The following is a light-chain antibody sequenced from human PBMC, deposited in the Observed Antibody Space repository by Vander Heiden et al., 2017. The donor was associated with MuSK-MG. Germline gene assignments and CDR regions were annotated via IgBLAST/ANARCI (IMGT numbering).Light chain of an antibody. Sequence: DIQFTQSPSFLSASVGDRVTITCRASQGISSYLVWYQQKPGKAPKLLIYAASTLQSGVTSRFSGSGSGTEFTLTISRLQPEAFASYYCQQLNSYPFTFGHGTKVDIK. CDR1: QGISSY. J-gene: IGKJ3*01. V-gene: IGKV1-9*01. CDR3: QQLNSYPFT. CDR2: AAS.